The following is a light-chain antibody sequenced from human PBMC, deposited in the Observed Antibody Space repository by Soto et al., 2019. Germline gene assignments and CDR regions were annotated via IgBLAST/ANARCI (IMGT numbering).Light chain of an antibody. CDR2: DVF. Sequence: QSALTQDASVSGSPGQSITISCTGTSSDVGGYNYVSWYQHHPGKPPKLMIYDVFTRPSGVSNRFSGSKSGNTASLTISALQAEDEADYYCTSWTSTSTYVFGSGTKLTVL. CDR3: TSWTSTSTYV. V-gene: IGLV2-14*03. J-gene: IGLJ1*01. CDR1: SSDVGGYNY.